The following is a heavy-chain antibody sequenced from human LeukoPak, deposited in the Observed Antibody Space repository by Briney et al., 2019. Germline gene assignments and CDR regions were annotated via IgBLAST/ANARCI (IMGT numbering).Heavy chain of an antibody. CDR3: ARVRRGPDYYGSGSTLNLDAFDI. V-gene: IGHV4-39*07. CDR1: GGSISSSSYY. J-gene: IGHJ3*02. D-gene: IGHD3-10*01. CDR2: IYHSGST. Sequence: PSETLSLTCTVSGGSISSSSYYWGWIRQPPGKGLEWIGEIYHSGSTNYNPSLKSRVTISVDKSKNQFSLKLSSVTAADTAVYYCARVRRGPDYYGSGSTLNLDAFDIWGQGTMVTVSS.